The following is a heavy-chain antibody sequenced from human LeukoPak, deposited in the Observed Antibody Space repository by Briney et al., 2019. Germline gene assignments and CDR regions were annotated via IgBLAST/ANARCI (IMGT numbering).Heavy chain of an antibody. CDR3: ARLLLTAYSESGWFDP. D-gene: IGHD3-9*01. CDR1: GYSFTSYW. J-gene: IGHJ5*02. V-gene: IGHV5-51*01. CDR2: IYPGDSDT. Sequence: GESLKISCKGSGYSFTSYWIGWVRQMPGKVLEWMGIIYPGDSDTRYSPSFQGQVTISADKSISTAYLQWSSLKASDTAMYYCARLLLTAYSESGWFDPWGQGTLVTVSS.